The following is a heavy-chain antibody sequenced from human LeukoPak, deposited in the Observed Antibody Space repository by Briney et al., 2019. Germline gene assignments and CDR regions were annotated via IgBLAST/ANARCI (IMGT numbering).Heavy chain of an antibody. V-gene: IGHV4-59*01. CDR2: IYYSGST. J-gene: IGHJ5*02. CDR3: ARGGILTGYYKSTGTWFDP. CDR1: GGSISSYY. Sequence: SETLSLTCTVSGGSISSYYWSWIRQPPGKGLEWIGYIYYSGSTNYNPSLKSRVTISVDTSKNQFSLKLSSVTAADTAVYYCARGGILTGYYKSTGTWFDPWGQGTLVTVSS. D-gene: IGHD3-9*01.